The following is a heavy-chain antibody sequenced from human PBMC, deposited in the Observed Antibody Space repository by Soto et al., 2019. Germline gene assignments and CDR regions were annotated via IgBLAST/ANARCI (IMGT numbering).Heavy chain of an antibody. CDR3: ARRYASSGPSLGYYYYYGMDV. D-gene: IGHD6-19*01. CDR1: GGSISSYY. Sequence: PSETLSLTCTVSGGSISSYYWSWIRQPPGKGLEWIGYINYSGSTNYNPSLKSRVTISVDTSKNEFSLKLSSVTAADTAVYYCARRYASSGPSLGYYYYYGMDVWGQGTTVTVS. V-gene: IGHV4-59*01. CDR2: INYSGST. J-gene: IGHJ6*02.